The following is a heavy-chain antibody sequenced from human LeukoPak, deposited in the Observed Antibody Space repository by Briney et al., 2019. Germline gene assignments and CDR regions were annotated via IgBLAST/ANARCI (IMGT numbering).Heavy chain of an antibody. V-gene: IGHV1-2*02. Sequence: ASVKVSCKASGYTFTGYYMHWVRQAPGQGLEWMGWINPNSGGTNYAQKFQGRVTMTRDTSISTAYMELSRLRSDDTAVYYCARSSRVDIVATTSSWDQGTLVTVSS. J-gene: IGHJ5*02. CDR2: INPNSGGT. D-gene: IGHD5-12*01. CDR3: ARSSRVDIVATTSS. CDR1: GYTFTGYY.